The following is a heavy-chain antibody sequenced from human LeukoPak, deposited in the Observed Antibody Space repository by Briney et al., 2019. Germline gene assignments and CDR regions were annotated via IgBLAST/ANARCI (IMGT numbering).Heavy chain of an antibody. J-gene: IGHJ4*02. CDR1: GFTFSSYW. CDR3: ARARKGGDDHFDY. D-gene: IGHD2-21*01. V-gene: IGHV3-7*05. CDR2: IKQDGSEK. Sequence: GGSLRLSCAASGFTFSSYWMSWVRQAPGKGLEWVANIKQDGSEKYYVDSVKGRFTISRDNAKNSLYLQMNSLRAEDTAVYYCARARKGGDDHFDYWGQGTLVTVSS.